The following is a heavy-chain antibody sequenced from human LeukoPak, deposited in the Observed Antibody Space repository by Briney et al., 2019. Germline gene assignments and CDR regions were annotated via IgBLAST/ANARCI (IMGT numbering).Heavy chain of an antibody. J-gene: IGHJ6*03. CDR3: ARTPGDGYNRYYYYMDV. V-gene: IGHV3-30*02. D-gene: IGHD5-24*01. CDR2: IRYDGGYE. CDR1: GFTFRNYG. Sequence: GGSLRLSCAASGFTFRNYGMHWVRQAPGKGLEWLTFIRYDGGYEYYADSVKGRFTISRDNAKNTLYLQMNSLRPEDTAVYYCARTPGDGYNRYYYYMDVWGRGTTVTVSS.